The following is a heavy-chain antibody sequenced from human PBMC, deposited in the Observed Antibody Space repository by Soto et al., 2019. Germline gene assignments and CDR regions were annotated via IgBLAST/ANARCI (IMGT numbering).Heavy chain of an antibody. Sequence: PGESLKISCKGSGYSFTSYWIGWVRQMPGKGLEWMGIIYPGDSDTRYSPSFQGQVTISADKSISTAYLQWSSLKASDTAMYYCAGGGCRGVITRTTDYYGMDVSGQGTTVTVSS. V-gene: IGHV5-51*01. CDR1: GYSFTSYW. J-gene: IGHJ6*02. CDR3: AGGGCRGVITRTTDYYGMDV. CDR2: IYPGDSDT. D-gene: IGHD3-10*01.